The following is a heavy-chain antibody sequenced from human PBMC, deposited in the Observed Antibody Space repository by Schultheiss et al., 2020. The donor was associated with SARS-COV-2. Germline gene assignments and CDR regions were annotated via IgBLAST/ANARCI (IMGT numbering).Heavy chain of an antibody. Sequence: GGSLRLSCAASGFTFSTYAMHWVRQAPGKGLDWVAIISNDGQRKYYADSVKGRFTISRDNSKNTLYLQMNSLKTEDTAVYYCTAAGYYDTSGTHTYWGQGTLVTVSS. CDR2: ISNDGQRK. CDR1: GFTFSTYA. V-gene: IGHV3-30*04. J-gene: IGHJ4*02. CDR3: TAAGYYDTSGTHTY. D-gene: IGHD3-22*01.